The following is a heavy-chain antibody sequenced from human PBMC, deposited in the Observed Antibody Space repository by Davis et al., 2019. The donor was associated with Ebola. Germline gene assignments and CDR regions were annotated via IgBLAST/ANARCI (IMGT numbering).Heavy chain of an antibody. D-gene: IGHD1-1*01. CDR3: ARAQFPTTSDH. J-gene: IGHJ4*02. V-gene: IGHV1-18*04. CDR2: ISAFNGNT. Sequence: AASVKVSCKASGYNFYTHGLSWVRQAPGQGLEWMGWISAFNGNTNYAQKLQGRVTMTKDTSTNTAYMELRSLRSDDTAVYYCARAQFPTTSDHWGQGTLVTVSS. CDR1: GYNFYTHG.